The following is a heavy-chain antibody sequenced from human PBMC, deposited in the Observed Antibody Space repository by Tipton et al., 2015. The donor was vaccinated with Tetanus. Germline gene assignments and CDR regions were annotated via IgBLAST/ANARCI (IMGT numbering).Heavy chain of an antibody. CDR3: AREQAGGARGGSNFDD. D-gene: IGHD3-16*01. CDR2: IYYSGST. J-gene: IGHJ4*02. CDR1: GGSISSGGYY. Sequence: TLSLTCTVSGGSISSGGYYWSWIRQLPEKGLEWIGDIYYSGSTYYNPSLKSRVLISVDTSKNQFSPKLNSVTAADTAVDYCAREQAGGARGGSNFDDWGQGTLVTVSS. V-gene: IGHV4-31*03.